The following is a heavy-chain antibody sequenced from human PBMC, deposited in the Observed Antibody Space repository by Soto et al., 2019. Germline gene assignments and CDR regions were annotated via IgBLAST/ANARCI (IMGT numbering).Heavy chain of an antibody. CDR2: IIALFGTA. CDR3: ASKAGCGADCYAFDP. CDR1: GGTYSSNT. D-gene: IGHD2-21*02. V-gene: IGHV1-69*06. Sequence: QVQLVQSGAAVKKPGSSVKISCKASGGTYSSNTINWVRQTAGQGLEWMGGIIALFGTANYAEKFRGRVTITADTSTTTDYLEMRSLRSEDTAVYYCASKAGCGADCYAFDPWGQGTLVTVSS. J-gene: IGHJ5*02.